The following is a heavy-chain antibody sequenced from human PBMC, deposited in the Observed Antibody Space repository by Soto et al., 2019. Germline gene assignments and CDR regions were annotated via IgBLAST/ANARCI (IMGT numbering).Heavy chain of an antibody. J-gene: IGHJ5*02. Sequence: SGKVYCKASGGPFSSYAISWVRQAPGQGLEWIAGIIPIFGTANYAQKFHGRVTITADESTSTAYMELSSLRSEDTAVYYCARDWGYCSGGSCYPSVGFPWFDPWGQGTLVTAPQ. D-gene: IGHD2-15*01. CDR1: GGPFSSYA. CDR3: ARDWGYCSGGSCYPSVGFPWFDP. CDR2: IIPIFGTA. V-gene: IGHV1-69*13.